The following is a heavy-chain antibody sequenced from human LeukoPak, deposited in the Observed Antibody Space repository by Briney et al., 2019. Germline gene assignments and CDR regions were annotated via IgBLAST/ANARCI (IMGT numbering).Heavy chain of an antibody. V-gene: IGHV2-5*01. J-gene: IGHJ4*02. CDR3: AHASYYDFWSGYYTFHFDY. Sequence: ESGPTLVNPTQTLTLTCTFSGFSHSTSGVGVGWIRQPPGKALEWLALIYWNDDKRYSPSLKSRLTITKDTSKNQVVLTMTNMDPVDTATYYCAHASYYDFWSGYYTFHFDYWGQGTLVTVSS. D-gene: IGHD3-3*01. CDR1: GFSHSTSGVG. CDR2: IYWNDDK.